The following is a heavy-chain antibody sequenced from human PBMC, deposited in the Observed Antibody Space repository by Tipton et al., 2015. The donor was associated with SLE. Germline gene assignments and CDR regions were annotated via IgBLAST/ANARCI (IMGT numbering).Heavy chain of an antibody. J-gene: IGHJ6*02. CDR3: TTGRYCSSTSCYTGYYYYYGMDV. CDR2: IKSKTDGGTT. Sequence: SLRLSCAASGFTFSNAWMSWVRQAPGKGLEWVGRIKSKTDGGTTDYAAPVKGRFTISRDDSKNTLYPQMNSLKTEDTAVYYCTTGRYCSSTSCYTGYYYYYGMDVWGQGTTVTVSS. V-gene: IGHV3-15*01. CDR1: GFTFSNAW. D-gene: IGHD2-2*02.